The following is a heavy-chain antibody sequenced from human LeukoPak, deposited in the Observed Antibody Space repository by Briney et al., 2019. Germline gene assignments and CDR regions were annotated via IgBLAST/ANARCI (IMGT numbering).Heavy chain of an antibody. CDR3: ARDPETIVIQPAAARMDP. CDR1: GGTFSSYA. D-gene: IGHD2-2*01. J-gene: IGHJ5*02. Sequence: SVKVSCKASGGTFSSYAISWVRQAPGQGLEWMGGIIPIFGTANYAQKFQGRVTITADESTSTAYMELSSLRSEDTAVYYCARDPETIVIQPAAARMDPWGQGTLVTVSS. CDR2: IIPIFGTA. V-gene: IGHV1-69*13.